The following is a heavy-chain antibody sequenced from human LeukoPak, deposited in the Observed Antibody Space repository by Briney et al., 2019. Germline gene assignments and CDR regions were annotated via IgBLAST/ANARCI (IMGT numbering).Heavy chain of an antibody. CDR2: IRTKSDGETV. CDR3: ATPALGRRLYYYDY. Sequence: GGSLRLSCAASGFTFSSACLSWVRQAPGKGLEWVGRIRTKSDGETVDYAAPVKGRFTISRDDSKNTLFLQMNSLKTEDTAVYYCATPALGRRLYYYDYWGQGTLVTVST. CDR1: GFTFSSAC. V-gene: IGHV3-15*07. D-gene: IGHD3-16*01. J-gene: IGHJ4*02.